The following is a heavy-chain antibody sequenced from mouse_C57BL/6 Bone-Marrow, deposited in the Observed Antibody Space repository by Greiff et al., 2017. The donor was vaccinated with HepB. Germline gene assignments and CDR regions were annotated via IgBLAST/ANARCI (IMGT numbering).Heavy chain of an antibody. CDR2: IHPNSGST. CDR1: GYTFTSYW. D-gene: IGHD2-1*01. CDR3: ARPIYYGNYWFAY. Sequence: QVQLQQPGAELVKPGASVKLSCKASGYTFTSYWMHWVKQRPGQGLEWIGMIHPNSGSTNYNEKFKSKATLTVDKSSSTAYMQLSSLTSEDSAVYYCARPIYYGNYWFAYWGQGTLVTVSA. J-gene: IGHJ3*01. V-gene: IGHV1-64*01.